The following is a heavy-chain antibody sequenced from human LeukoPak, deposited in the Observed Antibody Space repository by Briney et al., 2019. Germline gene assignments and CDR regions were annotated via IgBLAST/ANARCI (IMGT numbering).Heavy chain of an antibody. CDR3: ARGGRGSAAVVAPRSFDI. Sequence: HSGGSLRLSCAASGFTFSSYGMHWVRQAPGKGLEWVAVIWYDGSNKYYADSVKGRFTISRDNSKNTLYLQMNSLRAEDSALYYCARGGRGSAAVVAPRSFDIWGQGTMVTVSS. D-gene: IGHD3-22*01. CDR1: GFTFSSYG. CDR2: IWYDGSNK. J-gene: IGHJ3*02. V-gene: IGHV3-33*01.